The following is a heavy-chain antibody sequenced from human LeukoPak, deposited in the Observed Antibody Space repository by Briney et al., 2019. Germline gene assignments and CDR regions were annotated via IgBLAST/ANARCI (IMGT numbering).Heavy chain of an antibody. CDR2: IYTSRST. D-gene: IGHD2-2*01. V-gene: IGHV4-4*07. Sequence: PSETLSLTCTVSGGSISSYYWSWIRQPAGKGLEWIGRIYTSRSTNFNPSLKSRVTMSVDTSKNQFSLKLSSVTAADTAVYYCARDAYSTYCSSTSCYDYYYYGMDVWGQGTTVTVSS. CDR1: GGSISSYY. J-gene: IGHJ6*02. CDR3: ARDAYSTYCSSTSCYDYYYYGMDV.